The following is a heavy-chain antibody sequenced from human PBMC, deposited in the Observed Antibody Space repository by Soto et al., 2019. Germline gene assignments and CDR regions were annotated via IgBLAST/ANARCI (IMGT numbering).Heavy chain of an antibody. D-gene: IGHD2-2*01. Sequence: GASVKVSCKASGYTFTGYYMHWVRQAPGQGLEWMGWINPNSGGTNYAQKFQGRVTMTRDTSISTAYMELSRLRSDDTAVHYCARGAGVPAATQDAFDIWGQGTMVTVSS. V-gene: IGHV1-2*02. CDR1: GYTFTGYY. J-gene: IGHJ3*02. CDR3: ARGAGVPAATQDAFDI. CDR2: INPNSGGT.